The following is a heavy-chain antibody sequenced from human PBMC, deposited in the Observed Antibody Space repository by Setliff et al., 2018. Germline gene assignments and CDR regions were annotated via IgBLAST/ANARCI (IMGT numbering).Heavy chain of an antibody. D-gene: IGHD4-17*01. CDR3: AITMTTGVDFFDY. Sequence: GGSLRLSCEASGFTFSGSAVYWVRQASGRGLEWVGRIRSKADSYATAYAASVKARFTISRDDSKNTAYLQVNSLKTEDTAVYYCAITMTTGVDFFDYWGQGTLVTVSS. CDR2: IRSKADSYAT. J-gene: IGHJ4*02. CDR1: GFTFSGSA. V-gene: IGHV3-73*01.